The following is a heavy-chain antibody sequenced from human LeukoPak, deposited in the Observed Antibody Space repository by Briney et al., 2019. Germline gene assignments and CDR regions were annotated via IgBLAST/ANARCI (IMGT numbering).Heavy chain of an antibody. CDR1: GYTFTSYG. V-gene: IGHV1-18*01. CDR3: ARHIVVVLAAIDFDY. CDR2: ISAYNGNT. J-gene: IGHJ4*02. D-gene: IGHD2-2*02. Sequence: ASVKVSCKASGYTFTSYGISWVRQAPGQGLEWMGWISAYNGNTNYAQKLQGRVTMTTDTSTSTAYMELRSLGSDDTAVYYCARHIVVVLAAIDFDYWGQGTLVTVSS.